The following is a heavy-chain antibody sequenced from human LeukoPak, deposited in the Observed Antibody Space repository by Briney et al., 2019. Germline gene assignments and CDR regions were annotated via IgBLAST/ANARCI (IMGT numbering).Heavy chain of an antibody. D-gene: IGHD3-10*01. J-gene: IGHJ4*02. V-gene: IGHV3-23*01. CDR2: LSGSGGGT. CDR1: GITLSNYG. CDR3: AKRGVVIRVFLVGFHKEAYYFDS. Sequence: GGSLRLSCAVSGITLSNYGMSWVRQTPGKGLEWVAGLSGSGGGTNYADSVQGRFTISRDNPKNTLYLQMNSLRAEDTAVYFCAKRGVVIRVFLVGFHKEAYYFDSWGQGALVTVSS.